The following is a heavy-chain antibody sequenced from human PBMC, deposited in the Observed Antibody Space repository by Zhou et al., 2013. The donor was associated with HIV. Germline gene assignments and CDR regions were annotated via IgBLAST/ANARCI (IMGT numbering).Heavy chain of an antibody. CDR1: GDTLSNSI. J-gene: IGHJ4*02. V-gene: IGHV1-69*10. CDR2: NIPVLGLT. CDR3: ARAKSGYLEVERPYPFDY. D-gene: IGHD5-18*01. Sequence: QVQLVQSGPEVKKPGSSVKISCKASGDTLSNSIISWVRQAPGQGLEWMGWNIPVLGLTDYARKFQGRVTITADRSANVVFMEVRSLRYDDTAIYFCARAKSGYLEVERPYPFDYWGRGTLVTVSS.